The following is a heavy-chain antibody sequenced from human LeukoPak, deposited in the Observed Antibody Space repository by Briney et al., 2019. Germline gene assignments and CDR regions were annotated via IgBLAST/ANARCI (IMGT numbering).Heavy chain of an antibody. CDR2: IWYDGSNK. CDR1: GFTLSSYG. J-gene: IGHJ4*02. D-gene: IGHD1/OR15-1a*01. V-gene: IGHV3-33*01. CDR3: AREVDHRRTYFDY. Sequence: GRSLRLSCAASGFTLSSYGMHWVRQAPGKGLEWVAVIWYDGSNKYYADSVKGRFTISRDNSKNTLYLQMNSLRAEDTAVYYCAREVDHRRTYFDYWGQGTLVTVSS.